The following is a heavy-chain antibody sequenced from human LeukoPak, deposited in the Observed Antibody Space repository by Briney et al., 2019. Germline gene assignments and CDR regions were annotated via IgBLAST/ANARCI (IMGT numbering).Heavy chain of an antibody. CDR1: GYTFTGYY. D-gene: IGHD4-11*01. J-gene: IGHJ4*02. CDR3: ARDRSPPRNYSDYVHSKQTETLDY. Sequence: ASVKVSCKASGYTFTGYYMHWVRQAPGQGLEWMGWINPNSGGTNYAQKFQGRVTMTRDTSISTAYMELSRLRSDDTAVYYCARDRSPPRNYSDYVHSKQTETLDYWGQGTLVTVSS. CDR2: INPNSGGT. V-gene: IGHV1-2*02.